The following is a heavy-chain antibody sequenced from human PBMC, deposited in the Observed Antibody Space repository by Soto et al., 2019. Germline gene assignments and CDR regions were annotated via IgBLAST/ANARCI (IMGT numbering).Heavy chain of an antibody. CDR1: GFTFSSYA. CDR3: AKDLWAFSLYAPDY. Sequence: PGGSLRLSCAASGFTFSSYAMSWVRQAPGKGLEWVSAISGSGGSTYYADSVKGRFTISRDNSKNTLYLQMNSLRAEDTAVYYCAKDLWAFSLYAPDYWGQGTLVTVSS. D-gene: IGHD2-8*01. V-gene: IGHV3-23*01. CDR2: ISGSGGST. J-gene: IGHJ4*02.